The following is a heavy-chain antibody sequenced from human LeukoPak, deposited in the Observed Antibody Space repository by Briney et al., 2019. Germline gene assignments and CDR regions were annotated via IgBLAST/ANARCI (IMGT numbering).Heavy chain of an antibody. CDR1: GYTFTGHY. CDR2: INPNRGGT. V-gene: IGHV1-2*02. CDR3: ARQLPQEDAFDI. D-gene: IGHD2-2*01. Sequence: ASVKVSCKASGYTFTGHYVHWVRQAPGQGLEWMGWINPNRGGTNYAQIFRGRVTMTTNTSISTTYMELTRLRSDDTAVYYCARQLPQEDAFDIWGQGTMVTVSS. J-gene: IGHJ3*02.